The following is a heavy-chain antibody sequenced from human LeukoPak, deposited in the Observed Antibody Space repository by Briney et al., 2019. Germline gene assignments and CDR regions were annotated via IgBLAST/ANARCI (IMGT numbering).Heavy chain of an antibody. D-gene: IGHD1-26*01. V-gene: IGHV3-64*01. CDR3: AKDRTVGATGGEFDY. CDR2: ISSNGGST. J-gene: IGHJ4*02. Sequence: GGSLRLSCAASGFTFSSYAMHWVRQAPGKGLEYVSAISSNGGSTYYANSVKGRFTISRDNSKNTLYLQMGSLRAEDTAVYYCAKDRTVGATGGEFDYWGQGTLVTVSS. CDR1: GFTFSSYA.